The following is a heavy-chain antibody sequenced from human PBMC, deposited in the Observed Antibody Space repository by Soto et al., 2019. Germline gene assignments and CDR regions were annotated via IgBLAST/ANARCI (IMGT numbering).Heavy chain of an antibody. CDR2: ISGLGTKT. CDR3: VKIPLGLIVGLDV. J-gene: IGHJ6*02. D-gene: IGHD2-8*01. Sequence: EVRLSESGGGLVQPGGSLRLSCAASGLTFSSYAMSWVRQTPGKGLEWVSVISGLGTKTYYADSVKGRFTISRDNSRDTLYLQMHSPRVDDTGVYFCVKIPLGLIVGLDVWGQGTTVIVSS. CDR1: GLTFSSYA. V-gene: IGHV3-23*01.